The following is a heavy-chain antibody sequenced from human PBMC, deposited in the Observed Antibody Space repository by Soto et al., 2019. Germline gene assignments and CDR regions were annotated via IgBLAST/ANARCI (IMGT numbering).Heavy chain of an antibody. V-gene: IGHV4-34*01. CDR2: INHSGST. Sequence: PSETLSLTCAVYGGSFSGYYWSWIRQPPGKGLEWIGEINHSGSTNYNPSLKSRVTISVDTSKNQFSLKLSSVTAADTAVYYCARGRDYYGSGSYRYAPYYYGMDVWGQGTTVTVSS. D-gene: IGHD3-10*01. J-gene: IGHJ6*02. CDR3: ARGRDYYGSGSYRYAPYYYGMDV. CDR1: GGSFSGYY.